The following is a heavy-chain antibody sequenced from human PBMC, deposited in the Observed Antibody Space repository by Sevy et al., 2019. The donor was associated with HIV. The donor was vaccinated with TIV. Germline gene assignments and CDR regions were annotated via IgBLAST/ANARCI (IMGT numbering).Heavy chain of an antibody. J-gene: IGHJ4*02. V-gene: IGHV3-7*01. CDR2: MKQDGTEK. CDR3: VREGLGGYSYSLDC. CDR1: GFSFSSYW. Sequence: GGSLRLSCAASGFSFSSYWMSWVRQAPGKGLEWMATMKQDGTEKDYVDSVKGRFTISRDNTKSSLFLQMNSLSAEDTAVYYCVREGLGGYSYSLDCWGQGTLVTVSS. D-gene: IGHD5-18*01.